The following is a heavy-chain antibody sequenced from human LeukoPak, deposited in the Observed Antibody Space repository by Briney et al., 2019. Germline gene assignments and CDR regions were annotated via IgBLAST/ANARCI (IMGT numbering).Heavy chain of an antibody. CDR1: GFTFSSYE. D-gene: IGHD6-19*01. V-gene: IGHV3-48*03. J-gene: IGHJ5*02. Sequence: GGSLRLSCAASGFTFSSYEMNWVRQAPGKGLEWVSYISSSGSTIYYADSVKGRFTISRDNAKNSLYLQMNSLRAEDTAVYYCARDPRQGSGLNWFDPWGQGTLVTVSS. CDR3: ARDPRQGSGLNWFDP. CDR2: ISSSGSTI.